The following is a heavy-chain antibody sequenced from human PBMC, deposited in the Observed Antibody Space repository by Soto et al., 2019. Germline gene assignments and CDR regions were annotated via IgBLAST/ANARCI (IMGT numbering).Heavy chain of an antibody. V-gene: IGHV1-69*13. CDR3: ARDSYYYDSSGYPDY. CDR2: IIPIFGTA. Sequence: SVKVSCKASGGTFSSYAISWVRQAPGQGLEWMGGIIPIFGTANYAQKFQGRVTITADESTSTAYMELSSLRSEDTAVYYCARDSYYYDSSGYPDYWGQGTLVTV. D-gene: IGHD3-22*01. J-gene: IGHJ4*02. CDR1: GGTFSSYA.